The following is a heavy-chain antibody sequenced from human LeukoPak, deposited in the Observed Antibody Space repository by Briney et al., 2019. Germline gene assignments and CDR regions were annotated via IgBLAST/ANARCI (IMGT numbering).Heavy chain of an antibody. Sequence: GGSLRLSCAASGFTFSSYAMHWVRQAPGKGLEYVSAISSNGGSTSYANSVKGRFTISRDNSKNTLYLQMGSLRAEDMAVYYCARGYSSSLDYWGQGTLVTVSS. CDR1: GFTFSSYA. CDR2: ISSNGGST. D-gene: IGHD6-13*01. V-gene: IGHV3-64*01. J-gene: IGHJ4*02. CDR3: ARGYSSSLDY.